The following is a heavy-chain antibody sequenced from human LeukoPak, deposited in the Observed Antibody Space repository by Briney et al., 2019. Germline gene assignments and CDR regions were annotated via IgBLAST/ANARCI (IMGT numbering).Heavy chain of an antibody. V-gene: IGHV3-21*01. D-gene: IGHD3-22*01. Sequence: PGGSLRLSCAASGFTFSNYSMNWVRQAPGKGLEWVSFITSGSRYIYYADSVKGRFTISRDNAKNSLYLQMNSLRAEDTAVYYCARPLDYYDSSGPDAFDIWGQGTMVTVSS. CDR1: GFTFSNYS. CDR3: ARPLDYYDSSGPDAFDI. CDR2: ITSGSRYI. J-gene: IGHJ3*02.